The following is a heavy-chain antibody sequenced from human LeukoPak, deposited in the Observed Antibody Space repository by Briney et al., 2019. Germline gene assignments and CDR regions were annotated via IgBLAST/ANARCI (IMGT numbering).Heavy chain of an antibody. V-gene: IGHV1-46*01. J-gene: IGHJ1*01. CDR3: ARKGIAVAWFQH. CDR1: GYTFTSYY. CDR2: INPSGGST. D-gene: IGHD6-19*01. Sequence: ASVKVSCKASGYTFTSYYMHWVRQAPGQGLERMGTINPSGGSTSYAQKFQGRVTMTRDTSTSTVYMELSSLRSEDTAVYYCARKGIAVAWFQHWGQGTLVTVSS.